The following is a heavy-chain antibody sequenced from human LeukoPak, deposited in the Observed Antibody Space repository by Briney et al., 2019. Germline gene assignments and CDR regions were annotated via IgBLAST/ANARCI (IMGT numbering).Heavy chain of an antibody. Sequence: SETLSLTCTVSGGSISSYYWSWIRQPPGKGLEWIGYIYYSGSTNQNPSLKSRVTISVDTSKNQFSLTLSSVTAADTAVYYCARRVVANYWYFDLWGRGTLVTVSS. V-gene: IGHV4-59*08. CDR2: IYYSGST. CDR3: ARRVVANYWYFDL. J-gene: IGHJ2*01. CDR1: GGSISSYY. D-gene: IGHD5-12*01.